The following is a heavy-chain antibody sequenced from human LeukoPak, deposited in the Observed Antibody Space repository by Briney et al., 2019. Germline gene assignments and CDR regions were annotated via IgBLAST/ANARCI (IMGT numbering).Heavy chain of an antibody. CDR3: VRDDWRGLGNRNDVANFDY. CDR1: GYTFSSYG. J-gene: IGHJ4*02. CDR2: ISVSRGDT. Sequence: ASVKVSCKASGYTFSSYGMSRVRQAPGQGLEWMAWISVSRGDTQYAQKFQGRVTMTTDTSTSTAYMELRSLRSDDTAVYYCVRDDWRGLGNRNDVANFDYWGQGTLVTVSS. D-gene: IGHD1-1*01. V-gene: IGHV1-18*01.